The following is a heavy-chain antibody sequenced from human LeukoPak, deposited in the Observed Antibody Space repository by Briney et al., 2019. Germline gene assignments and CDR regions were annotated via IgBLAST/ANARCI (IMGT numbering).Heavy chain of an antibody. J-gene: IGHJ6*02. Sequence: NASETLSLTCTVSGGSVSSGSYYWSWIRQPPGKGLEWIGYIYYSGSTNYNPSLKSRVTISVDTSKNQFSLKLSSVTAADTAVYYCARVVVAATSYYYYGMDVWGQGTTVTVSS. CDR2: IYYSGST. CDR3: ARVVVAATSYYYYGMDV. D-gene: IGHD2-15*01. CDR1: GGSVSSGSYY. V-gene: IGHV4-61*01.